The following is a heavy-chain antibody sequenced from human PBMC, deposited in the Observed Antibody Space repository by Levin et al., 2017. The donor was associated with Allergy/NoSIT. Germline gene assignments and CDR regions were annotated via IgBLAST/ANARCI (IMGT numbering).Heavy chain of an antibody. D-gene: IGHD6-6*01. CDR1: GFTFKNYD. CDR2: ISYDGSPQ. V-gene: IGHV3-30*18. J-gene: IGHJ6*02. Sequence: LSLTCADSGFTFKNYDMHWVRQAPGKGLEWVAVISYDGSPQYYADSVKGRFIISRDNPKSTVYLQMSSLRAEDTAVYYCAKSAARYTHYYYYGMDVWGQGTSVTVSS. CDR3: AKSAARYTHYYYYGMDV.